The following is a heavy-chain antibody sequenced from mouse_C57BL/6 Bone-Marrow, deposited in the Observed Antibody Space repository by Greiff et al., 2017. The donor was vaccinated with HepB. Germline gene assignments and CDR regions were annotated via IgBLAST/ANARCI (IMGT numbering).Heavy chain of an antibody. CDR3: ARLGGKGAWFAY. Sequence: QVQLQQPGAELVKPGASVKLSCKASGYTFTSYWMQWVKQRPGQGLEWIGEIDPSDSYTNYNQKFKGKATLTVDTSSSTAYMQLSSLTSEDSAVYYCARLGGKGAWFAYWGQGTLVTVSA. J-gene: IGHJ3*01. CDR1: GYTFTSYW. D-gene: IGHD2-1*01. CDR2: IDPSDSYT. V-gene: IGHV1-50*01.